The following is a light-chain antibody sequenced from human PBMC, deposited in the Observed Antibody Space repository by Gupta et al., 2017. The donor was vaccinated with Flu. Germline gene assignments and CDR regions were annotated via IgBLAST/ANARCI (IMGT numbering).Light chain of an antibody. V-gene: IGLV1-40*01. Sequence: QSALTQPPSVSGAPGLTVTISCTGSSSNIGAGFDVHWYQQLPGTAPNLLIYDNTNRPSGVPDRFSGSRSGTSASLAITGLQAEDEGDYYCQSYDTSLTAFYVFGTGTKVTVL. CDR3: QSYDTSLTAFYV. CDR1: SSNIGAGFD. J-gene: IGLJ1*01. CDR2: DNT.